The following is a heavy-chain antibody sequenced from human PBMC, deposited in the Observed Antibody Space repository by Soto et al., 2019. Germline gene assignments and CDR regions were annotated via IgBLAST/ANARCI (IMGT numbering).Heavy chain of an antibody. D-gene: IGHD1-1*01. CDR3: ARGTSALEFDY. CDR1: GDSISSGDNY. CDR2: IYYSGRS. Sequence: TLSLTCTVSGDSISSGDNYWSWIRQPPGRGLEWIGYIYYSGRSYYKPSLKSRVTISVDTSKNQFSLKVSSVTAADTAVYYCARGTSALEFDYWGQGTLVTVSS. V-gene: IGHV4-30-4*01. J-gene: IGHJ4*02.